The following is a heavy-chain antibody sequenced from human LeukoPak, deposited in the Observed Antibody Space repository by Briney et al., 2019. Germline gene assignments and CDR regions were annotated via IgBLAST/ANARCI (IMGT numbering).Heavy chain of an antibody. CDR1: GYTFTIYG. D-gene: IGHD2-2*01. CDR2: ISAYNGNT. V-gene: IGHV1-18*04. Sequence: ASVKVSCKASGYTFTIYGISWVRQAPGQGLEWMGWISAYNGNTNYAQKLQGRVTMTTDTSTSTAYMELRSLRSDDTAVYYCARVVPAARSSGPPDYWGQGTLVTVSS. J-gene: IGHJ4*02. CDR3: ARVVPAARSSGPPDY.